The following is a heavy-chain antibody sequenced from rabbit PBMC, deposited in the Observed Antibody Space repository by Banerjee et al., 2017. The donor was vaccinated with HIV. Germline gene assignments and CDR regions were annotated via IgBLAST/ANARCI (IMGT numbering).Heavy chain of an antibody. Sequence: QEQLVESGGGLVQPEGSLTLTCKASGIDFSSYYYMCWVRQAPGKGLELIACIYTSTGSIYYASWAKGRFTISKTSSTTVTLQMTSLTAADTATYFCASWDGGSGVLSSWGQGTLVTVS. V-gene: IGHV1S45*01. CDR1: GIDFSSYYY. J-gene: IGHJ3*01. CDR2: IYTSTGSI. CDR3: ASWDGGSGVLSS. D-gene: IGHD4-2*01.